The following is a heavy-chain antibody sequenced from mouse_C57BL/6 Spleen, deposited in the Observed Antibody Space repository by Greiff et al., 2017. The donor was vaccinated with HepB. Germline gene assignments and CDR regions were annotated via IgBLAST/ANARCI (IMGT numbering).Heavy chain of an antibody. CDR3: ARSPYYGSDAMDY. CDR1: GYTFTSYW. J-gene: IGHJ4*01. CDR2: IHPNSGST. Sequence: QVQLKQPGAELVKPGASVKLSCKASGYTFTSYWMHWVKQRPGQGLEWIGMIHPNSGSTNYNEKFKSKATLTVDKSSSTAYMQLSSLTSEDSAVYYCARSPYYGSDAMDYWGQGTSVTVSS. V-gene: IGHV1-64*01. D-gene: IGHD1-1*01.